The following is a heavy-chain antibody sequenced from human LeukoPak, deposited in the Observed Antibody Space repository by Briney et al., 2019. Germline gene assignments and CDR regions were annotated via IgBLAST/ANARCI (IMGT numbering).Heavy chain of an antibody. J-gene: IGHJ4*02. CDR1: GFTFSSYA. CDR2: ISGSGGST. V-gene: IGHV3-23*01. D-gene: IGHD3-22*01. CDR3: AKDVYVRITMIVVVFTPDY. Sequence: PGGSLRLSCAASGFTFSSYAMSWVRQAPGKGLEWVSAISGSGGSTYYADSVKGRFTISRDNSKNTLYLQMNSLRAEDTAVYYCAKDVYVRITMIVVVFTPDYWGQGTLVTVSS.